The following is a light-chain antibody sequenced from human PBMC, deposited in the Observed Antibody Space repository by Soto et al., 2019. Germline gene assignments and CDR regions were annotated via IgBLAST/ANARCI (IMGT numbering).Light chain of an antibody. CDR1: DSNIGAGYD. V-gene: IGLV1-40*01. CDR3: QSYDASLSGSV. CDR2: RDN. Sequence: QSVLTQPPSVSGAPGQRVTISCTGSDSNIGAGYDVHWYQQLPGTAPKVLIERDNNRASGVPDRFSGSKSGTSGSLAITGLQAEYEADYYCQSYDASLSGSVFGGGTKLTVL. J-gene: IGLJ3*02.